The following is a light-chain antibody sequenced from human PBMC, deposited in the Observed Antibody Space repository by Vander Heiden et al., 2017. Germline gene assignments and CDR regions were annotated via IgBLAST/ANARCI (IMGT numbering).Light chain of an antibody. CDR1: RSNIGAGND. CDR2: ANN. V-gene: IGLV1-40*01. J-gene: IGLJ3*02. Sequence: QSVLTQPPSVSGAPGQRVTISCTGSRSNIGAGNDVPWYQNLPGTAPKLLIYANNNRPSGVPDRFSGSKSGTSASLAITGLQAEDEGDYYCQSYDGSLSGVVFGGGTKLTVL. CDR3: QSYDGSLSGVV.